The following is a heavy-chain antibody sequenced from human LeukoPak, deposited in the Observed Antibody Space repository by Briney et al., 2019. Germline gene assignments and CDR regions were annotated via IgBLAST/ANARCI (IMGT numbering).Heavy chain of an antibody. Sequence: PGGSLRLSCAASGFTFSSYEMNWVRQAPGKGLEWVSYIASGGGANRFYSESVKGRSTISRDNAKNSLYLHMNSLRAEDTGVYYCARIGTTTRGPAGLDVWGQGTTVTVSS. CDR2: IASGGGANR. V-gene: IGHV3-48*03. J-gene: IGHJ6*02. D-gene: IGHD2/OR15-2a*01. CDR1: GFTFSSYE. CDR3: ARIGTTTRGPAGLDV.